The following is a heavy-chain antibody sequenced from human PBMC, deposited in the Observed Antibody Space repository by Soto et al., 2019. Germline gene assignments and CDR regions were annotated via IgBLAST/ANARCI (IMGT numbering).Heavy chain of an antibody. V-gene: IGHV3-64*01. J-gene: IGHJ3*02. CDR2: ISSNGGST. CDR1: GFTFSSYA. CDR3: ARAGFLEWLFSGHAFDI. Sequence: GGSLRLSCAASGFTFSSYAMHWVRQAPGKGLEYVSAISSNGGSTYYANSVKGRFTISRDNSKNTLYLQMGSLRAEDMAVYYCARAGFLEWLFSGHAFDIWGQGTMVTVSS. D-gene: IGHD3-3*01.